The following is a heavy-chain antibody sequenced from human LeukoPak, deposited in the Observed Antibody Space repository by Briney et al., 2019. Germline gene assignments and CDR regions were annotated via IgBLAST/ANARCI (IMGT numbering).Heavy chain of an antibody. Sequence: PSETLSLTCTVSGASISTGSHNWNWIRQPAGKGLEWIGRIYTSGNTNYNPSLKTRVTISVDTSRNQFSLNLSSVTAADTAVYYCAKTNSDYCSGSSCYFLYFDYWGQGTLVTVSS. J-gene: IGHJ4*02. CDR2: IYTSGNT. D-gene: IGHD2-15*01. CDR1: GASISTGSHN. CDR3: AKTNSDYCSGSSCYFLYFDY. V-gene: IGHV4-61*02.